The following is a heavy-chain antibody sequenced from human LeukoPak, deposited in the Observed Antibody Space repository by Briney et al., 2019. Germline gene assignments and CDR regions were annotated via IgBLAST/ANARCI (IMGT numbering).Heavy chain of an antibody. CDR1: GFTFSSYW. J-gene: IGHJ4*02. Sequence: PGGSLRLSCAASGFTFSSYWMSWVRQAPGKGLEWVANIKQDGSEKYYVDSVKGRFTISRDNAKNSLYLQMNSLRAEDTAVYYCASRLTDSSGYCPSYYFDYWGQGTLVTVSS. CDR3: ASRLTDSSGYCPSYYFDY. V-gene: IGHV3-7*01. D-gene: IGHD3-22*01. CDR2: IKQDGSEK.